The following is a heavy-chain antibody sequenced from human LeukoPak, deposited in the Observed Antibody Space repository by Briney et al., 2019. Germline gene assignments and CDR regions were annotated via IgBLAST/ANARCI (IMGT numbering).Heavy chain of an antibody. V-gene: IGHV4-38-2*02. Sequence: SETLSLTCTVSGYSISSGYYWGWIRRPPGKGLEWIGSIYHSGSTYYNPSLKSRVTISVDTSKNQFSLKLSSVTAADTAVYYCARSGDFWSGYPYFDYWGQGTLVTVSS. CDR2: IYHSGST. D-gene: IGHD3-3*01. CDR1: GYSISSGYY. J-gene: IGHJ4*02. CDR3: ARSGDFWSGYPYFDY.